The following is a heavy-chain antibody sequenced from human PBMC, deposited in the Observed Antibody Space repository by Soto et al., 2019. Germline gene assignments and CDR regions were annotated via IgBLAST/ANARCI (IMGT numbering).Heavy chain of an antibody. CDR1: GGSLSSYY. D-gene: IGHD3-22*01. V-gene: IGHV4-59*01. CDR2: IYYSGST. Sequence: PSETLSLTCAVSGGSLSSYYWNWVRQPPGKGLEWIGYIYYSGSTNYNPSLKSRVTISVDTSKNQFSLKLNSVTAADTAVYYCARESYYYDNSGDKFSGFDYWGQGTLVTVSS. CDR3: ARESYYYDNSGDKFSGFDY. J-gene: IGHJ4*02.